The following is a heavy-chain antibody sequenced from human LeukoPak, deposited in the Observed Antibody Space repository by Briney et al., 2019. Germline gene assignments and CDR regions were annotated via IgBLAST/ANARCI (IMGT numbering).Heavy chain of an antibody. CDR2: VSSSGSTI. Sequence: KTGGSLRLSCAASGFTFSDYYMSWIRQAPGKGLEWVSYVSSSGSTIYYADSVKGRFTISRDNAKNSLYLQMNSLRAEDTAVYYCARDLGEIAAAGSDYWGQGTLVTVSS. CDR3: ARDLGEIAAAGSDY. V-gene: IGHV3-11*04. D-gene: IGHD6-13*01. J-gene: IGHJ4*02. CDR1: GFTFSDYY.